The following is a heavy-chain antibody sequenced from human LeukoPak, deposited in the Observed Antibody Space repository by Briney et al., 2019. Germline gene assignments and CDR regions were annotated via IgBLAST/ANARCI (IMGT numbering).Heavy chain of an antibody. CDR3: ANENYYGSGSYADH. D-gene: IGHD3-10*01. J-gene: IGHJ4*02. Sequence: PGGSLRLSCAASGFTFSSYGMHWVRQAPGLGLEWVALISHDGSKKYYADSVKGRFTISRDNSKNTLFLQMNSLRPEDTAVYYCANENYYGSGSYADHWGQGTLVTVSS. CDR1: GFTFSSYG. V-gene: IGHV3-30*18. CDR2: ISHDGSKK.